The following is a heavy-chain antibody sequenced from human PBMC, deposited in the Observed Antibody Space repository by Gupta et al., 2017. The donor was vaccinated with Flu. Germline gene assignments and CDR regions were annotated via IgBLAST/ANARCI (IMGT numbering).Heavy chain of an antibody. CDR1: GAPIYGGTQY. Sequence: QLQLQESGPGLVKPSETLSLTCTVSGAPIYGGTQYWGWFRQPPGKGLEWIGSKYDSGSTYYNPSLRSRVSISGDMSKNQFSLRLISVTAADTAVYYCSRAPHYWGQGILVAVSS. CDR2: KYDSGST. J-gene: IGHJ4*02. CDR3: SRAPHY. V-gene: IGHV4-39*01.